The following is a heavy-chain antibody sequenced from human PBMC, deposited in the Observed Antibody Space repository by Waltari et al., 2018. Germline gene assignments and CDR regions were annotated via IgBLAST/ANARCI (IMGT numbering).Heavy chain of an antibody. CDR3: AILESSSGFDY. V-gene: IGHV4-34*01. CDR2: SNHSGST. D-gene: IGHD6-6*01. Sequence: QVQLQQWGAGLLKPSETLSLTCAVYGGSFSGYYWSWIRQPPGKGLEWIGESNHSGSTNYNPSLKSRVTISVDTSKNQFSLKLSSVTAADTAVYYCAILESSSGFDYWGQGTLVTVSS. CDR1: GGSFSGYY. J-gene: IGHJ4*02.